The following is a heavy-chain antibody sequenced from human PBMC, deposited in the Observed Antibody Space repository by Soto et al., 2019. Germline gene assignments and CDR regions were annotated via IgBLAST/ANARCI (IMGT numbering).Heavy chain of an antibody. CDR3: ARVQRLYYYYGMDV. CDR2: IYYSGST. J-gene: IGHJ6*02. D-gene: IGHD6-25*01. Sequence: QVQLQESGPGLVKPSQTLSLTCTVSGGSISSGDYYWSWIRQPPGKGLEWIGYIYYSGSTYYNPSLKSRVTXXVXTXXNQFSLKLSSVTAADTAVYYCARVQRLYYYYGMDVWGQGTTVTVSS. CDR1: GGSISSGDYY. V-gene: IGHV4-30-4*01.